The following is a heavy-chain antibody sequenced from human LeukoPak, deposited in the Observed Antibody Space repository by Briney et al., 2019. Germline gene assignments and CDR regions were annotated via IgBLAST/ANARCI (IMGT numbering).Heavy chain of an antibody. D-gene: IGHD3-22*01. Sequence: PSGTLSLTCTVSGGSISTYYWSWIRQPPGKGLEWIGYIYYSGNTNYNPSLKSRVTISLDTSKNRFSLKLSSVTAADTAVYYCARAGSGYSLYDYWGQGTLVTVSS. CDR1: GGSISTYY. CDR2: IYYSGNT. J-gene: IGHJ4*02. V-gene: IGHV4-59*01. CDR3: ARAGSGYSLYDY.